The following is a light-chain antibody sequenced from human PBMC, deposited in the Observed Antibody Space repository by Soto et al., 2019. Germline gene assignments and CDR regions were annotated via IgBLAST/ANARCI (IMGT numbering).Light chain of an antibody. J-gene: IGKJ1*01. CDR2: GAS. V-gene: IGKV3-15*01. CDR1: QSVSSK. Sequence: EIVMTQSPATLSVSPGERATLSCRASQSVSSKLAWYQQKPGQAPRVLIHGASTRATGIPARFSGSGSGTEFTLNISSLQSEDFAVYYCQHYNDWPPTWTLGQGTRVESK. CDR3: QHYNDWPPTWT.